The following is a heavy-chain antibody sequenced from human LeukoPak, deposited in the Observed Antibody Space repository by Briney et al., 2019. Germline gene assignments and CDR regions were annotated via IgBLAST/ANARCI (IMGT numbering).Heavy chain of an antibody. J-gene: IGHJ4*02. CDR1: GFTFSAYG. CDR3: AKDVWGCSSTSCGRDEGDY. Sequence: GGSLRLSCAASGFTFSAYGMHWVRQAPGKGLEWVAFIRYDGSNEYADSLKGRFTISRDNSKNTLYLQMNSLRAEDTAVYYCAKDVWGCSSTSCGRDEGDYWGQGTLVTVSS. CDR2: IRYDGSNE. D-gene: IGHD2-2*01. V-gene: IGHV3-30*02.